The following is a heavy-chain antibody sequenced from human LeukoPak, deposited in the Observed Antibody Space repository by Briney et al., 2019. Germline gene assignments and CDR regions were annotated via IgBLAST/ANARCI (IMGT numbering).Heavy chain of an antibody. V-gene: IGHV3-7*01. CDR2: INEDGSEK. CDR3: AKDPSYDVTS. CDR1: GFTFSRHW. J-gene: IGHJ5*02. Sequence: GGSLRLSCVASGFTFSRHWISWVRQAPGKGLEWVANINEDGSEKNYVGSVKGRFTISRDNAKNSLYLQMNSLRAEDTAMYYCAKDPSYDVTSWGQGTLVTVSS. D-gene: IGHD3-16*01.